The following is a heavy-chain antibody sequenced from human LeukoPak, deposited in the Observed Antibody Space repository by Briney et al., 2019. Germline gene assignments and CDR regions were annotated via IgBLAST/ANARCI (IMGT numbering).Heavy chain of an antibody. Sequence: ASVKVSCKASGYTFTDYYLHWVRHAPGQGLEWMGWINPNSGGTNYVQKFQGRVTMTRDTSISTAYMELSRLRSDDTAVYYCARDSSSRPFDYWGQGTLVTVSS. CDR1: GYTFTDYY. CDR3: ARDSSSRPFDY. V-gene: IGHV1-2*02. J-gene: IGHJ4*02. CDR2: INPNSGGT. D-gene: IGHD6-6*01.